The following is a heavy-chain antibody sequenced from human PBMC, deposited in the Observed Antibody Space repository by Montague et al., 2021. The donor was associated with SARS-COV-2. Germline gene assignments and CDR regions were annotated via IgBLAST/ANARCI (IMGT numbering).Heavy chain of an antibody. CDR1: GSSISNSIYY. CDR2: IYYTENT. D-gene: IGHD5-18*01. CDR3: ARPGSGYSYGSGAFDY. J-gene: IGHJ4*02. Sequence: SETLSLTCTVSGSSISNSIYYWDWIRQPPGKGLEWIGSIYYTENTYYNPSLKSRVTISIDTSKNQFSLKLSSVTAADTAVHYCARPGSGYSYGSGAFDYWGQGTLVTVSS. V-gene: IGHV4-39*01.